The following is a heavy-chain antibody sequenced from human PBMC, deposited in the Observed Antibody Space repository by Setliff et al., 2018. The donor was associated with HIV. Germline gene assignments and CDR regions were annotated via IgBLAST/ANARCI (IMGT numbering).Heavy chain of an antibody. CDR1: GDSISNSDYY. J-gene: IGHJ4*02. CDR2: VYYSGTT. Sequence: KTSETLSLTCTVSGDSISNSDYYWGWIRQPPGKGLEWIGSVYYSGTTYYNPSLKSRFSISIYKSKNQFSLRLSSVTAADTAVYYCARGLNYYGSGSYLPLGYWGQGTLVTVS. V-gene: IGHV4-39*01. CDR3: ARGLNYYGSGSYLPLGY. D-gene: IGHD3-10*01.